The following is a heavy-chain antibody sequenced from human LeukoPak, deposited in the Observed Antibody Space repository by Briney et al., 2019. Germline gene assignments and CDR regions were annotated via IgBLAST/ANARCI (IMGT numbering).Heavy chain of an antibody. J-gene: IGHJ4*02. Sequence: SETLSLTCTVSGGSISSYYWSWIRQPPGKGLEWIGEINHSGSTNYNPSLKSRVTISVDTSKNQFSLKLSSVTAADTAVYYCARGGDYGREYFDYWGQGTLVTVSS. CDR2: INHSGST. CDR3: ARGGDYGREYFDY. V-gene: IGHV4-34*01. D-gene: IGHD4-17*01. CDR1: GGSISSYY.